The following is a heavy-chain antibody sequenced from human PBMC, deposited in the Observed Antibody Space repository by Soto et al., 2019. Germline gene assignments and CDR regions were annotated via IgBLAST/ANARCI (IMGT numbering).Heavy chain of an antibody. CDR2: IHHSGST. CDR1: GDSINNNNW. D-gene: IGHD3-3*01. CDR3: ARVVPIFGVVMLNPYAMEV. Sequence: SDTLSLTCAVSGDSINNNNWWRWVRQPPGKGLARICEIHHSGSTNHNPSLKSRVTISIDKARNHFSLILRSVTGADTAVYYCARVVPIFGVVMLNPYAMEVWGQGTTVTVSS. J-gene: IGHJ6*02. V-gene: IGHV4-4*02.